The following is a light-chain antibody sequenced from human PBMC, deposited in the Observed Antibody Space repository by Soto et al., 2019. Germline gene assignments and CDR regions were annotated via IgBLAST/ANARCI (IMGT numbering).Light chain of an antibody. CDR3: SSYTRSSTSYV. CDR2: EVS. Sequence: QSVLTQPASVSGSPGQSITISCTGTSSDVGGYNYVSWYQQHPGKAPQLMIYEVSNRPSRVSNRFSGSKSGNTASLTISGLQAEDEADCYCSSYTRSSTSYVFGTWTKVTVL. V-gene: IGLV2-14*01. J-gene: IGLJ1*01. CDR1: SSDVGGYNY.